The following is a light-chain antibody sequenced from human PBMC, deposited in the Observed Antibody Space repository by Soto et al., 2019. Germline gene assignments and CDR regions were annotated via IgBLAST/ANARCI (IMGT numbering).Light chain of an antibody. CDR1: KSVSSNY. V-gene: IGKV3-20*01. CDR2: GAS. J-gene: IGKJ1*01. CDR3: QQYGSSIKT. Sequence: ELVLTQFPGTLSFSPGERTTLSCTASKSVSSNYLAWYQQRPGQPPKLLIFGASNRAPGIPDRFSGSGSGTDFTLTISRLEPEDFAVYYCQQYGSSIKTFGQGTKVDIK.